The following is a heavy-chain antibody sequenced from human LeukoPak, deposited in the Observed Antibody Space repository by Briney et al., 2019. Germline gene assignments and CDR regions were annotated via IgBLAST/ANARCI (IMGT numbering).Heavy chain of an antibody. V-gene: IGHV3-23*01. CDR1: GFTFSSYA. Sequence: GGSLRLSCAVSGFTFSSYAMNWVRQAPGEGLEWVSGMSTSGGSTYYADSVEGRFTISRDNSKNTLFLQMNSLRAEDTAVYYCAKEVSGSYSPIDYWGQGTLVTVSS. D-gene: IGHD1-26*01. J-gene: IGHJ4*02. CDR2: MSTSGGST. CDR3: AKEVSGSYSPIDY.